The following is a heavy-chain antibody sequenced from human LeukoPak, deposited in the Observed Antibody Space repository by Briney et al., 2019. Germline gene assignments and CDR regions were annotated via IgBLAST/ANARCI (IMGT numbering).Heavy chain of an antibody. J-gene: IGHJ4*02. CDR2: INHSGST. V-gene: IGHV4-34*01. CDR3: ASSGYSDS. CDR1: GGSFSGYY. D-gene: IGHD2-15*01. Sequence: SETLSLTCAVYGGSFSGYYWSWIRQPPGKGLGWIGEINHSGSTNYNPSLKSRVTMSVDTSKKEFSLKLSSVTAADTAVYYCASSGYSDSWGQGTLVTVSS.